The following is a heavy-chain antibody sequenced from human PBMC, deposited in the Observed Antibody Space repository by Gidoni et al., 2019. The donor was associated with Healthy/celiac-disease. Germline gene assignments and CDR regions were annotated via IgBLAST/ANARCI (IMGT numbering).Heavy chain of an antibody. Sequence: QQQLQQWGAGLLKPSETLSLTCAVYVGSFSGYYWSWIRQPPGKGLGGIGEINHIGSTNYNPSLKSRVTISVDTSKNQFSLKLSSVTAADTAVYYCASKGKIAAAGTGWFDPWGQGTLVTVSS. CDR3: ASKGKIAAAGTGWFDP. CDR2: INHIGST. J-gene: IGHJ5*02. CDR1: VGSFSGYY. V-gene: IGHV4-34*01. D-gene: IGHD6-13*01.